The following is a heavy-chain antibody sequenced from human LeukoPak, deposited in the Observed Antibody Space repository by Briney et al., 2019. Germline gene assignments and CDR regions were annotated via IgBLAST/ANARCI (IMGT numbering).Heavy chain of an antibody. CDR2: MNPNSGNT. Sequence: ASVKVSCKASGYTFTSYGISWVRQAPGQGLEWMGWMNPNSGNTGYAQKFQGRVTITRNTSISTAYMELSSLRSEDTAVYYCARGGVAARRGDFYYFDYWGQGTLVTVSS. D-gene: IGHD6-6*01. CDR1: GYTFTSYG. J-gene: IGHJ4*02. CDR3: ARGGVAARRGDFYYFDY. V-gene: IGHV1-8*03.